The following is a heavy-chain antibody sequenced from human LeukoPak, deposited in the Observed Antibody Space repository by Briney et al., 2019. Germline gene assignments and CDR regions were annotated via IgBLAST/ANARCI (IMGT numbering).Heavy chain of an antibody. J-gene: IGHJ4*02. CDR2: ISGSAGDT. V-gene: IGHV3-23*01. CDR1: GFTFSIYG. CDR3: AKMRAAYYGSGYDS. D-gene: IGHD3-10*01. Sequence: GGSLRLSCAASGFTFSIYGMNWVRQAPGMGLEWVSAISGSAGDTYYADSVRGRFTISRDNSKNTVYLQMSSLRAEDTAVYFCAKMRAAYYGSGYDSWGQGTLVNVFS.